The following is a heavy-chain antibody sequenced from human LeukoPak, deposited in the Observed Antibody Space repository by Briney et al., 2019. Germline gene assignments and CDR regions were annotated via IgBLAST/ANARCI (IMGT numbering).Heavy chain of an antibody. V-gene: IGHV1-46*03. J-gene: IGHJ4*02. D-gene: IGHD5-24*01. CDR2: INPSGGST. CDR1: GYTFTSYY. CDR3: ARGKMATASFGY. Sequence: GASVTVSCKASGYTFTSYYMHWLRQAPAQGLEGMGIINPSGGSTNYEHQPQGRVTMTRDTSTSTVYMELGTLRSEDTAVYYCARGKMATASFGYGGQGTLVTVSS.